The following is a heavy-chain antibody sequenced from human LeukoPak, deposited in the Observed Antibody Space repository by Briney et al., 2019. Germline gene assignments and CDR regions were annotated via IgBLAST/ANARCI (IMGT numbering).Heavy chain of an antibody. D-gene: IGHD4-17*01. Sequence: GGSLRLSCTASGFTFGDCAMSWFRQAPGKGLEWVGFIRSKAYGGTTEYAASVKGRFTISRDDSKSIAYLQMNSLKTEDTAVYYCTREATTVTKGGWAFDIWGQGTMVTVSS. J-gene: IGHJ3*02. V-gene: IGHV3-49*03. CDR2: IRSKAYGGTT. CDR1: GFTFGDCA. CDR3: TREATTVTKGGWAFDI.